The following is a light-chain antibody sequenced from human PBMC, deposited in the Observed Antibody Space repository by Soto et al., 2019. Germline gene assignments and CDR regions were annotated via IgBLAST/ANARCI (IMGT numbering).Light chain of an antibody. CDR2: EVN. CDR3: SSYAVYNSLL. Sequence: QSALTQPPSASGSPGQSVTISCTGTSSDVGGYNYVSWYQQHPGKAPKLMISEVNKRPSGVPDRFSGSKSGNTASLTVSGLQAEDEADYYCSSYAVYNSLLFGGGTKLTVL. J-gene: IGLJ2*01. V-gene: IGLV2-8*01. CDR1: SSDVGGYNY.